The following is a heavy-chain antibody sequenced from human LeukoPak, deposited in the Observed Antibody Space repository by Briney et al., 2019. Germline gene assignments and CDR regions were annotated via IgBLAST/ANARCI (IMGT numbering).Heavy chain of an antibody. Sequence: GGSLRLSCAASGLTFSGYWMSWVRQAPGKGLDWVAKIKQDGSEKYYVASVKGRFTISRDNAKKSLFLQMNSLRAEDTAMYYCAVINTFYYDGLDVWGQGTTVTVS. CDR3: AVINTFYYDGLDV. J-gene: IGHJ6*02. CDR2: IKQDGSEK. CDR1: GLTFSGYW. D-gene: IGHD2-21*01. V-gene: IGHV3-7*05.